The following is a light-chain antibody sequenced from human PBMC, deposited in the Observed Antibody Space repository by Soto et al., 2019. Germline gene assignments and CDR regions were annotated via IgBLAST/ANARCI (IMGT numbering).Light chain of an antibody. V-gene: IGLV2-8*01. CDR2: AVS. CDR3: SSYAGSNSWV. J-gene: IGLJ3*02. CDR1: SSDVGGYNY. Sequence: QSALTQPPSASGSPGQSVTISCTGTSSDVGGYNYVSWYQHHPGKAPKLMIYAVSKRPSGVPDRFSGSKSGNTASLTVSGLQAEDEADYYCSSYAGSNSWVFGGGTKLTVL.